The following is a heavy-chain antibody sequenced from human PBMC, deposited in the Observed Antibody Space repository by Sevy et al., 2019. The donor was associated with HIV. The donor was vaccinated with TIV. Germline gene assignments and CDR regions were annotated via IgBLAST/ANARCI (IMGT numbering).Heavy chain of an antibody. J-gene: IGHJ4*02. CDR2: IHHSGST. D-gene: IGHD3-22*01. Sequence: SETLSLTCAVYGASFRNFYWSWIRQSPGKGLEWIGEIHHSGSTNFNPSLESRVTMSEDKSKSQFSLKLRSVTAADTAVYYCARGRPLSEIDSSSYFFDSWGPGTLVTVSS. V-gene: IGHV4-34*01. CDR1: GASFRNFY. CDR3: ARGRPLSEIDSSSYFFDS.